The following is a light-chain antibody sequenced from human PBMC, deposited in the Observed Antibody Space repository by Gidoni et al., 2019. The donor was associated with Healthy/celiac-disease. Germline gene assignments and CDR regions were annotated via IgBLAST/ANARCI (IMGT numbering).Light chain of an antibody. J-gene: IGKJ4*01. CDR1: QSVSSSY. CDR2: GAS. V-gene: IGKV3-20*01. CDR3: QQYGSSPPVT. Sequence: EIVLTQSPGTLSLSPGERATLSGRASQSVSSSYLAWYQQKPGQAPRLLSYGASSRATGIPDRFSGSGSGTDFTLTISRLEPEDFAVYYCQQYGSSPPVTFGGGTKVEIK.